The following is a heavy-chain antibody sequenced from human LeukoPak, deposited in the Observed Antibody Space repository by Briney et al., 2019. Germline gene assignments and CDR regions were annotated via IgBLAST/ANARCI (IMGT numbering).Heavy chain of an antibody. CDR1: GFTFSSYE. Sequence: GGSLRLSCAASGFTFSSYEMNWVRQAPGKGLEWVSSISTSSSYIYYADSVKGRFTISRDNARNSLYLQMNSLRAEDTAVYYCARGASVVAGNDNAFDIWGKGTMVTVSS. CDR3: ARGASVVAGNDNAFDI. V-gene: IGHV3-21*01. D-gene: IGHD6-19*01. CDR2: ISTSSSYI. J-gene: IGHJ3*02.